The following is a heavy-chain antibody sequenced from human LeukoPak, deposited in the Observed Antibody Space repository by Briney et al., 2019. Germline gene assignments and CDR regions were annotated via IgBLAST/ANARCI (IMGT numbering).Heavy chain of an antibody. D-gene: IGHD3-10*01. CDR2: INPNSGGT. Sequence: ASVKVSCKASGYTFTGYYMHWVRQAPGQGLEWMGWINPNSGGTNYAQKFQGRVTTTRDTSISTAYMELSRLRSDDTAVYYCARVMVRGVNPDYWGQGTLVTVSS. V-gene: IGHV1-2*02. CDR1: GYTFTGYY. CDR3: ARVMVRGVNPDY. J-gene: IGHJ4*02.